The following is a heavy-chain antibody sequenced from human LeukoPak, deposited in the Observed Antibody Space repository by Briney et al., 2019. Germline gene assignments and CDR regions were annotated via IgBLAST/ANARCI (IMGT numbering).Heavy chain of an antibody. Sequence: GGSLRLSCAASGFTLSDYYMSWIRQAPGKGLEWVSHISSSSSYTKDGDSVKGRFTISRDNAKNSLYLQMNSLRAEDTAVYYCARVILPAAIDCWGQGTQVVVSS. CDR1: GFTLSDYY. CDR3: ARVILPAAIDC. J-gene: IGHJ4*02. D-gene: IGHD2-2*01. V-gene: IGHV3-11*05. CDR2: ISSSSSYT.